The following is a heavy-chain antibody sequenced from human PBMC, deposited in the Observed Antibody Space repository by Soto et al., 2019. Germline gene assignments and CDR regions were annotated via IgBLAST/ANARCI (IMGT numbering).Heavy chain of an antibody. CDR2: ISGSGGYT. CDR3: AKDWVPGIAAAVTLFDY. CDR1: GVIFSNYA. Sequence: GGSLRLSCAAAGVIFSNYAMTWVRQAPGKGLEWVSTISGSGGYTYYADSVKGRFTISRDNPKNTLYLQMNSLRVEDTAVYYCAKDWVPGIAAAVTLFDYWGQGTLDTVSS. J-gene: IGHJ4*02. V-gene: IGHV3-23*01. D-gene: IGHD6-13*01.